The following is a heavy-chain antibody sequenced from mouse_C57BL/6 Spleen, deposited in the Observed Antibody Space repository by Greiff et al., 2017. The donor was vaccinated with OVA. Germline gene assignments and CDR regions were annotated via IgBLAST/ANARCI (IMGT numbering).Heavy chain of an antibody. Sequence: QVQLQQPGAELVRPGSSVKLSCKASGYTFTSYWMHWVKQRPIQGLEWIGNIDPSDSETHYNQKFKDKATLTVDKSSSTAYMQLSSLTSEDSAVYYCARAGDTMITTYGPYYAMDYWGQGTSVTVSS. V-gene: IGHV1-52*01. CDR2: IDPSDSET. J-gene: IGHJ4*01. CDR3: ARAGDTMITTYGPYYAMDY. CDR1: GYTFTSYW. D-gene: IGHD2-4*01.